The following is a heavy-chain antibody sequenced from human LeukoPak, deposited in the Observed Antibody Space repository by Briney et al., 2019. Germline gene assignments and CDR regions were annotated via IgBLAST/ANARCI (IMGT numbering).Heavy chain of an antibody. Sequence: GESLNISCKGSGYSFTNYWIGWVRQMPGKGLEWMGIIYPGDSDTRYSPSFQGQVTISADKFISTAYLRRSSLKASDTAMYYCARDGGPAASYYFDYWGQGTLVTVSS. CDR3: ARDGGPAASYYFDY. V-gene: IGHV5-51*01. CDR2: IYPGDSDT. CDR1: GYSFTNYW. D-gene: IGHD2-2*01. J-gene: IGHJ4*02.